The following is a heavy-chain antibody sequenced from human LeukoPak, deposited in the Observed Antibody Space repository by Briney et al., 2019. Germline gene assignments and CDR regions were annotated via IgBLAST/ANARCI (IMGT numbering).Heavy chain of an antibody. D-gene: IGHD1-26*01. J-gene: IGHJ4*02. CDR1: GGSITNYY. Sequence: PSETLSLTCSVSGGSITNYYWSWIRQSPGKGLEWIGFIYNTGRTNYNPSLRSRVTMSIDTSKNQFSLKLSSVTAADTAVYYCARQGELAIDYWGQGTLVTVSS. CDR2: IYNTGRT. V-gene: IGHV4-59*08. CDR3: ARQGELAIDY.